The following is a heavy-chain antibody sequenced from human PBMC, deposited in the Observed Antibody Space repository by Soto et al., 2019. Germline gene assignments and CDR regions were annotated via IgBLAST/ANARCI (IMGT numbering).Heavy chain of an antibody. V-gene: IGHV3-33*01. D-gene: IGHD4-17*01. CDR1: GFTFSSYG. J-gene: IGHJ4*02. CDR2: IWYDGSNK. CDR3: ARDYGDYVGDY. Sequence: QVQLVESGGGVVQPGRSLRLSCAASGFTFSSYGMHWVRQAPGKGLEWVAVIWYDGSNKYYADSVKGRFTISRDNSKNTPYLQMNSLGAEDTAVYYCARDYGDYVGDYWGQGTLVTVSS.